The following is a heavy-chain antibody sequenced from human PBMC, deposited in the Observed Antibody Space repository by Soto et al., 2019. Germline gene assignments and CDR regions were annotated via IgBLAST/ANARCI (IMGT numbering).Heavy chain of an antibody. Sequence: GGSLRLSCAASGFTFSSYIMNWVRQSPGKGLEWVSSISSSSSYIYYADSVKGRFTISRDNAKNSLYLQMNSLRAEDTAVYYCARVPLLWFGELSKAYYYYGMDVWGQGTTVTVSS. CDR2: ISSSSSYI. CDR1: GFTFSSYI. CDR3: ARVPLLWFGELSKAYYYYGMDV. V-gene: IGHV3-21*01. D-gene: IGHD3-10*01. J-gene: IGHJ6*02.